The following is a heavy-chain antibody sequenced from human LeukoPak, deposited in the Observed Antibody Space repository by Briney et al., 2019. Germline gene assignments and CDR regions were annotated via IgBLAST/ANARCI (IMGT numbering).Heavy chain of an antibody. CDR2: TSYSEGT. CDR1: GGSVSRGGYY. V-gene: IGHV4-31*03. D-gene: IGHD1-26*01. Sequence: SETLSLTCTVSGGSVSRGGYYWNWIRQHPGKGLEWIGFTSYSEGTYYNPSLMSRITISVDISQNQFSLKMRDVTAADTAVYFCATADWESFYFDSWGQGALVTVSS. J-gene: IGHJ4*02. CDR3: ATADWESFYFDS.